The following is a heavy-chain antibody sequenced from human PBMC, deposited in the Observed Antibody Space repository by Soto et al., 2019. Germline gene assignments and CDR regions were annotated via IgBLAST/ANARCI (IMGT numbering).Heavy chain of an antibody. V-gene: IGHV5-51*01. CDR3: ARLIGRSSWFDS. CDR1: GDSFTSNW. J-gene: IGHJ5*01. Sequence: EVQLVQSGAEVKKPGESLKISCKVSGDSFTSNWVAWVRQKPGKGLEWMGSIFPDDSDTRYSPSFQGQVTISADKSITTAYLQWSSLKASDSAMYYCARLIGRSSWFDSWGQGALVTVSS. D-gene: IGHD2-2*01. CDR2: IFPDDSDT.